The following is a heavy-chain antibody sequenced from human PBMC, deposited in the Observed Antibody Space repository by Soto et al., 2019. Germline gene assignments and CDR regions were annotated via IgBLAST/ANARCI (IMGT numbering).Heavy chain of an antibody. V-gene: IGHV1-46*01. D-gene: IGHD5-18*01. CDR2: INPSGGST. CDR1: GYSFTSYY. Sequence: QVQLVQSGAEVKKPGASVKVSCKAPGYSFTSYYIHWGRQAPGQGLEWMGMINPSGGSTNYAQKFQGRVTMTRDTSTSTVYMEFNSLRSEDTAVYYCARGGGYSYDVWGQGTTVTVSS. CDR3: ARGGGYSYDV. J-gene: IGHJ6*02.